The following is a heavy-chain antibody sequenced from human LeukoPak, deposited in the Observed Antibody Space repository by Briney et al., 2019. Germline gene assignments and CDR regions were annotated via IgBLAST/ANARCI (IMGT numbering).Heavy chain of an antibody. D-gene: IGHD4-23*01. CDR2: IYYSGST. CDR1: GFTFSSYA. V-gene: IGHV4-39*01. Sequence: PGGSLRLSCAASGFTFSSYAMSWVRQAPGKGLEWIGSIYYSGSTYYNPSLKSRVTISVDTSKNQFSLKLSSVTAADTAVYYCARLTTVVTTIDYWGQGTLVTVSS. CDR3: ARLTTVVTTIDY. J-gene: IGHJ4*02.